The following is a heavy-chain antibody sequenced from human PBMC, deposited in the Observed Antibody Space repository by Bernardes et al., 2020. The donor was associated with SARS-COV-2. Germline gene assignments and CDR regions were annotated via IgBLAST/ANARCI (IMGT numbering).Heavy chain of an antibody. Sequence: GCSLRLSCAASGFPFRTSAMTWIRQAPGPGLAYISLITGGGTDTYYADSVKGRFTISRDNSKNTLYLQLNSLRAEETAVYYCARAGGGSYYGAEYLDHWGLGTLVTVSS. CDR2: ITGGGTDT. J-gene: IGHJ4*02. V-gene: IGHV3-23*01. CDR3: ARAGGGSYYGAEYLDH. CDR1: GFPFRTSA. D-gene: IGHD1-26*01.